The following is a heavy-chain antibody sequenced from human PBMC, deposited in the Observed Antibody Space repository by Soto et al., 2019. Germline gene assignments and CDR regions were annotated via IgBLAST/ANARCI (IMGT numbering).Heavy chain of an antibody. D-gene: IGHD6-13*01. CDR3: AADQAAAPYENYGMDV. Sequence: QMQLVQSGPEVKKPGTSVKVSCKASGFTFTSSAMQWVRQARGQRLEWIGWIVVGSGNTNYAQKFQERVTITRDMSTSTAYMELSSLRSEDTAVYYCAADQAAAPYENYGMDVWGQGTTVTVSS. J-gene: IGHJ6*02. V-gene: IGHV1-58*02. CDR2: IVVGSGNT. CDR1: GFTFTSSA.